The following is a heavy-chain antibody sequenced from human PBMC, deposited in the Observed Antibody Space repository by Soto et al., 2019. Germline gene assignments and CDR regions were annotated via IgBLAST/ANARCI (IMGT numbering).Heavy chain of an antibody. CDR1: GYTFTSYD. CDR3: ARGRRYCNNGVCPEYFDY. Sequence: QVQLVQSGAEVKKPGASVKVSCKASGYTFTSYDINWVRQATGQGLEWMGWMNPNSGNTGYAQKFQGRVTMTRNTSISTANMELSNLRSEDTPLYYCARGRRYCNNGVCPEYFDYWGQGTLVTVPS. CDR2: MNPNSGNT. V-gene: IGHV1-8*01. J-gene: IGHJ4*02. D-gene: IGHD2-8*01.